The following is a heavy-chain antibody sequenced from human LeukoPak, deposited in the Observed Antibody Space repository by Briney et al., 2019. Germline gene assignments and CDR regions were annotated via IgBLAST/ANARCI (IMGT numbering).Heavy chain of an antibody. D-gene: IGHD2-2*01. CDR1: GFTFDDYA. CDR2: ISGSGDGT. CDR3: AKGSRVVPVAYCDY. Sequence: GRSLRLSCAASGFTFDDYAMHWVRQAPGKGLEWVSAISGSGDGTYYADSVKGRFTVSRDNSKNTVYLQMNSLRAEDTAVYYCAKGSRVVPVAYCDYWGQGTLVIVSS. V-gene: IGHV3-23*01. J-gene: IGHJ4*02.